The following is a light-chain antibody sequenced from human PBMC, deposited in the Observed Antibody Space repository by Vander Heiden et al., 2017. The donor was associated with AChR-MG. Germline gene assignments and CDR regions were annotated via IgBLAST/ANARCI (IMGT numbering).Light chain of an antibody. CDR3: AAWDDSRNGWV. Sequence: QPVLTQPHSASGTPGQRVAISCSGRTSNIGSETVNWYRQLPGTAPKLLIYSDYQRPSGVPDRFSGSKSGTAASLDISGLQAEDEADYYCAAWDDSRNGWVFGGGTKLTVL. V-gene: IGLV1-44*01. J-gene: IGLJ3*02. CDR2: SDY. CDR1: TSNIGSET.